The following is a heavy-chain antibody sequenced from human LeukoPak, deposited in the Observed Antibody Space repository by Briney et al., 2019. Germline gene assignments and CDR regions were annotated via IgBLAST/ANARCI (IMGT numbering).Heavy chain of an antibody. CDR2: VYYSGST. CDR3: ARELDGNGGWFDP. CDR1: GDSISDYY. V-gene: IGHV4-59*01. D-gene: IGHD5-24*01. Sequence: SETLSLTCTVSGDSISDYYWSWLRQPPGKGPEWIGEVYYSGSTHYNPFLKSRVTISLDTSKNEFSLRLRSVNAADTAVYYCARELDGNGGWFDPWGQGTLVTVSS. J-gene: IGHJ5*02.